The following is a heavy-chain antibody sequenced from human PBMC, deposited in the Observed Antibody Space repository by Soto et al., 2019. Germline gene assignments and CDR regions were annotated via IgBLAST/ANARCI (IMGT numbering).Heavy chain of an antibody. V-gene: IGHV3-33*01. D-gene: IGHD3-22*01. J-gene: IGHJ4*02. CDR2: VGYDGINT. CDR1: GFTFTNYG. CDR3: ARVDLYDSSDY. Sequence: QEQLVESGGGVAQPGRSLRLSCAASGFTFTNYGMHWVRQAPGKGLEWVAVVGYDGINTHYAEYVKGRFTISRDNSENTLFVQMNSRRVEDTALYHCARVDLYDSSDYWGQGTLVTVSS.